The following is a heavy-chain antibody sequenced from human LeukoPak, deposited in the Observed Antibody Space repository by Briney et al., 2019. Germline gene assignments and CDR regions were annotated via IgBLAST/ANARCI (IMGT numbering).Heavy chain of an antibody. CDR1: GFTFSTYW. J-gene: IGHJ4*02. D-gene: IGHD3-9*01. CDR2: IKQDGSEK. CDR3: ARPSRYYDILTGSGGAYYFDY. Sequence: GGSLRLSCAASGFTFSTYWMSWVRQAPGKGLEWLANIKQDGSEKYYAASEKGRFTISRDNAKHSLHLQMNSLRAEDTAVYYCARPSRYYDILTGSGGAYYFDYWGQGTLVTVSS. V-gene: IGHV3-7*01.